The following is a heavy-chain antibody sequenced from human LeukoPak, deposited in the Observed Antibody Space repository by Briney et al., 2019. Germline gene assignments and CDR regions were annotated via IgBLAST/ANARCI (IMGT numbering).Heavy chain of an antibody. V-gene: IGHV5-51*01. CDR2: IYPGDSDT. CDR1: GYRFSSYW. Sequence: GESLKISCKGSGYRFSSYWIGWVRPMPGKGLEWMGIIYPGDSDTRYSPSFQGQVTISADKSICTAYLQWSSLKASDTAIYYCARTYGDSLRDYWGQGTLVTVSS. J-gene: IGHJ4*02. CDR3: ARTYGDSLRDY. D-gene: IGHD4-17*01.